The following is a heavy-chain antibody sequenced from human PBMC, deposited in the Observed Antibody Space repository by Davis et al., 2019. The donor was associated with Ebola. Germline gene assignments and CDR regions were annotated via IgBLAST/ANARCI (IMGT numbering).Heavy chain of an antibody. CDR3: ARDSTTVTTVYYYGMDV. J-gene: IGHJ6*02. CDR1: GYTFTSYG. D-gene: IGHD4-17*01. Sequence: AASVKVSCMASGYTFTSYGISWVRQAPGQGLEWMGWISAYNGNTNYAQKLQGRVTMTTDTSTSTAYMELRSLRSDDTAVYYCARDSTTVTTVYYYGMDVWGQGTTVTVSS. V-gene: IGHV1-18*01. CDR2: ISAYNGNT.